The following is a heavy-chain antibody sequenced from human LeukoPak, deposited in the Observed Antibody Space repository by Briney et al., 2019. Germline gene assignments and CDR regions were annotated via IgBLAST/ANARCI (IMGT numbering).Heavy chain of an antibody. J-gene: IGHJ6*03. V-gene: IGHV4-4*07. Sequence: SETLSLTCTVSGGSISGSYWSWIRQPAGKGLEWLGRISTSGSSYYKPSLKSRVTMSLDTSKNQFSLRLSSVTAADTAVYYCARECGYSGYDRSYYYYYMDVRDKGTTVTVSS. CDR1: GGSISGSY. CDR2: ISTSGSS. D-gene: IGHD5-12*01. CDR3: ARECGYSGYDRSYYYYYMDV.